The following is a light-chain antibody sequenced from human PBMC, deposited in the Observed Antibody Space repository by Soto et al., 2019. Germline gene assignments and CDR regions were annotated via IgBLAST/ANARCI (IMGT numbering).Light chain of an antibody. CDR3: QQRNNWPT. V-gene: IGKV3-11*01. CDR2: DAS. CDR1: QSVSSN. Sequence: EIVMTQSPATLSVSPGERATLSCRASQSVSSNLAWYQQKPGQAPRLLIYDASNRATGTPARFSGSGSGTDFTLTISSLEPEDVAVYYCQQRNNWPTFGQGTRLEIK. J-gene: IGKJ5*01.